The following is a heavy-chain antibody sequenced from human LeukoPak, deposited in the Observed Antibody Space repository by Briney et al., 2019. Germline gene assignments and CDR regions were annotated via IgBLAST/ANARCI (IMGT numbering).Heavy chain of an antibody. V-gene: IGHV1-69*04. J-gene: IGHJ4*02. CDR1: GGTFSSYA. D-gene: IGHD1-26*01. Sequence: SVKVSCKASGGTFSSYAISWVRQAPGQRLEWMGRIIPIFGIANYAQKFQGRVTITADKSTSTAYMELSSLRSEDTAVYYCARVGDTMTFDYWGQGTLVTVSS. CDR2: IIPIFGIA. CDR3: ARVGDTMTFDY.